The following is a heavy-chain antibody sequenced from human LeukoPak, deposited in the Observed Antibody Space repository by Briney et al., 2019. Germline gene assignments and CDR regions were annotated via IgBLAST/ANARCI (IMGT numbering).Heavy chain of an antibody. V-gene: IGHV1-2*02. CDR3: ARDGSGRRNWFDP. Sequence: ASVKVSCKASGYTFSGHYMHWIRQAPGQGLEWMGWINAESGETKYAQKFQGRVTMTRDTSISTAYMELSRLRSDDTAVYYCARDGSGRRNWFDPWGQGTLVTVSS. J-gene: IGHJ5*02. CDR1: GYTFSGHY. CDR2: INAESGET. D-gene: IGHD3-10*01.